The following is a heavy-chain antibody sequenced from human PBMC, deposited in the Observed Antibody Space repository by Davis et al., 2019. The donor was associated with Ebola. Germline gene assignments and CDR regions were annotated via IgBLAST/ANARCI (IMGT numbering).Heavy chain of an antibody. Sequence: PGGSLRLSCAASGFTFSSYSMNWVRQAPGKGLEWVSGISWNSGSKVYADSVKGRFTISRDNAKNSLYLQMNSLRLEDTALYYCAKSGGSGGLGKTWFDPWGQGTLVTVSS. CDR2: ISWNSGSK. J-gene: IGHJ5*02. CDR3: AKSGGSGGLGKTWFDP. V-gene: IGHV3-9*01. D-gene: IGHD2-15*01. CDR1: GFTFSSYS.